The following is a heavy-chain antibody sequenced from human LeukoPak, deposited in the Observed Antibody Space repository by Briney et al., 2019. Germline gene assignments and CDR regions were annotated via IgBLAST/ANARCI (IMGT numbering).Heavy chain of an antibody. CDR2: ISSSSSTI. Sequence: GGSLRLSCAASGFTFSSYSMNWVRQAPGKGLEWVSYISSSSSTIYYADSVKGRFTISRDNSKNTLYLQMNSLRAEDTAVYYCASIAAAGPAPWGQGTLVTVSS. D-gene: IGHD6-13*01. CDR1: GFTFSSYS. J-gene: IGHJ5*02. CDR3: ASIAAAGPAP. V-gene: IGHV3-48*01.